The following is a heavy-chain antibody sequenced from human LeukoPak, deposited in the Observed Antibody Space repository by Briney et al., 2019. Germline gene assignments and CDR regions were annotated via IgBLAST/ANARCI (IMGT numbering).Heavy chain of an antibody. CDR1: SGSISSSSYY. J-gene: IGHJ4*02. CDR3: VRQRRYCSDTSCYEGAFDY. CDR2: IYHSGST. D-gene: IGHD2-2*01. V-gene: IGHV4-39*01. Sequence: PSETLSLTCTVSSGSISSSSYYWGWIRQPPGKGLEWIGSIYHSGSTFYKPSLKSRVTISVDTSKNQFSLKLSSVTAADTAVYYCVRQRRYCSDTSCYEGAFDYWGQGTLVTVSS.